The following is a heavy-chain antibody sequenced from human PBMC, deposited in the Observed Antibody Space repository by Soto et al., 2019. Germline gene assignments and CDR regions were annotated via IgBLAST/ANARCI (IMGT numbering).Heavy chain of an antibody. Sequence: SETLSLTCAVYGGSFSGYYWSWIRQPPGKGLEWIGEINHSGSTNYNPSLKSRVTISVDTSKNQFSLKLSSVTAADTAVYYCARGIYDILTGYYDAFDIWGQGTMVTVSS. CDR3: ARGIYDILTGYYDAFDI. V-gene: IGHV4-34*01. CDR2: INHSGST. D-gene: IGHD3-9*01. CDR1: GGSFSGYY. J-gene: IGHJ3*02.